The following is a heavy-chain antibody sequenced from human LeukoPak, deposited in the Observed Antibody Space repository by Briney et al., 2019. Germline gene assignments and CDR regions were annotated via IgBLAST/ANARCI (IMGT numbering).Heavy chain of an antibody. V-gene: IGHV3-53*01. CDR2: IHSSGGT. J-gene: IGHJ5*02. CDR3: IVFGDSNH. D-gene: IGHD4-17*01. Sequence: PGGSLRLSCAASGFTGSNNYMSWVRQAPGEGLEWVSAIHSSGGTYYADSVKGRFTISRDTSKNTLYLQINSLRVEDTAVYYCIVFGDSNHWGQGTLVTVSS. CDR1: GFTGSNNY.